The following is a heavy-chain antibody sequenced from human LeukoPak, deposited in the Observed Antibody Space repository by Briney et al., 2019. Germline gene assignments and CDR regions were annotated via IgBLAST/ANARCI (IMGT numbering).Heavy chain of an antibody. V-gene: IGHV4-38-2*02. D-gene: IGHD6-13*01. CDR3: ARGIAAAGSGY. CDR1: GYSISSGYY. Sequence: SETLSLTCTVSGYSISSGYYWGWIRQPPGKGLEWIGSIYHSGSTYYNPSLKSRVTISVDTSKNQFSLKLSSVTAADTAVYYCARGIAAAGSGYWGQGTLVTVSS. CDR2: IYHSGST. J-gene: IGHJ4*02.